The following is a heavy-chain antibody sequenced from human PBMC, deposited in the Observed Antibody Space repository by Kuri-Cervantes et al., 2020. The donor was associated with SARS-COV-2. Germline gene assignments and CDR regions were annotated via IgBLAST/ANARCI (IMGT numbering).Heavy chain of an antibody. J-gene: IGHJ4*02. CDR1: GFTFDDYG. CDR3: ARDLGFQVPDVEDY. D-gene: IGHD3-16*01. V-gene: IGHV3-20*04. Sequence: GGSLRLSCAASGFTFDDYGMSWVRQAPGKGLEWVSGINWNGGSTGYADSVKGRFTISRDNAKNSLYLQMNSLRAEDTALYYCARDLGFQVPDVEDYWGQGTLVTVSS. CDR2: INWNGGST.